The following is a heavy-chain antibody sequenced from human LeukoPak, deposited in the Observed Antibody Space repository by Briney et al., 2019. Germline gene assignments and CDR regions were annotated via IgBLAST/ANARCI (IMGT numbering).Heavy chain of an antibody. V-gene: IGHV3-23*01. CDR2: ISDSGSST. J-gene: IGHJ3*02. CDR3: AREDYGLDAFDI. CDR1: GFTFNSHA. Sequence: GGSLRPTCAAPGFTFNSHAMTWVRQAPGKGLEWVSGISDSGSSTYYADSVKGRFTISRDNSKNTLYLQMNSLRAEDTAVYYCAREDYGLDAFDIWGQGTMVTVSS. D-gene: IGHD4-17*01.